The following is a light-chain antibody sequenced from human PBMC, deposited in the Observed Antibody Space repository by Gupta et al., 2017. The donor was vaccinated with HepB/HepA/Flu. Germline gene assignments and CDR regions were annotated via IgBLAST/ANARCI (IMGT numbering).Light chain of an antibody. Sequence: NFMLTQPHSVSESPGKTVTISYTRSSGSIASNYVQWYQQRPGSAPTTVIYDDKKRPSGGPDRCSGSIDSSSNSASLTISGLKTEDEADYYCQSYDSSNLVVFGGGTKLTVL. J-gene: IGLJ2*01. CDR3: QSYDSSNLVV. V-gene: IGLV6-57*03. CDR1: SGSIASNY. CDR2: DDK.